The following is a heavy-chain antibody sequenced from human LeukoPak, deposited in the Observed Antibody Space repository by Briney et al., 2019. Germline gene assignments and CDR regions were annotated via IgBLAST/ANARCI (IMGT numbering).Heavy chain of an antibody. V-gene: IGHV3-23*01. CDR1: GLSFSSYA. Sequence: GGSLRLSCAASGLSFSSYAMSWVRQAPGRGLEWVSAISGSGANTYYADSVKGRFTISRDNAKDTLYLQMNTLRAEDTAVYYCAKRPSAYCFEGGCYFTYWGQGTLVIVSS. D-gene: IGHD2-21*01. CDR2: ISGSGANT. J-gene: IGHJ4*02. CDR3: AKRPSAYCFEGGCYFTY.